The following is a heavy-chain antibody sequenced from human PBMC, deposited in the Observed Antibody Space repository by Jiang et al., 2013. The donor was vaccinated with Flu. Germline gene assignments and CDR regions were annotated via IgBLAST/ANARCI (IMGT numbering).Heavy chain of an antibody. CDR3: ASTPDGSTAWDY. CDR1: GYSFTSHW. D-gene: IGHD2/OR15-2a*01. CDR2: IWLSDSNT. Sequence: QLVESGAEVKKPGESLKISCKGSGYSFTSHWIGWVRQMPGKGLEWMGIIWLSDSNTKYSPSFQGQVTISADRSISTAFLQWSGLEASDTAMYYCASTPDGSTAWDYWAQGTLVTVSS. V-gene: IGHV5-51*01. J-gene: IGHJ4*02.